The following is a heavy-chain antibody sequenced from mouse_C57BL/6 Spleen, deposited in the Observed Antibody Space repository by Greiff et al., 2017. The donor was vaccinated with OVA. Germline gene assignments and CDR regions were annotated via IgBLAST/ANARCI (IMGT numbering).Heavy chain of an antibody. CDR3: AVSSGYKDYAMDY. Sequence: VQLQQPGAELVKPGASVKLSCKASGYTFTSYWMHWVKQRPGRGLEWIGRIDPNSGGTKYNEKLKSKATLTVDKPSSKAYMQLSSLTSEDSAVYYCAVSSGYKDYAMDYWGQGTSVTVSS. CDR1: GYTFTSYW. J-gene: IGHJ4*01. D-gene: IGHD3-2*02. V-gene: IGHV1-72*01. CDR2: IDPNSGGT.